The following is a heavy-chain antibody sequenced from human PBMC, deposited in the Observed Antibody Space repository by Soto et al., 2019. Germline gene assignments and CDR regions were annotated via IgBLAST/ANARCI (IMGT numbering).Heavy chain of an antibody. V-gene: IGHV4-39*07. D-gene: IGHD4-4*01. CDR3: ARLGVTTTSLDV. CDR2: IYYSGST. J-gene: IGHJ6*02. CDR1: GGSISSSSYY. Sequence: SETLSLTCTVSGGSISSSSYYWGWIRQPPGKGLEWIGSIYYSGSTYYNPSLKSRVTISVDTSKNQFSLKLSSVTAADTAVYYCARLGVTTTSLDVWGQGTTVTVSS.